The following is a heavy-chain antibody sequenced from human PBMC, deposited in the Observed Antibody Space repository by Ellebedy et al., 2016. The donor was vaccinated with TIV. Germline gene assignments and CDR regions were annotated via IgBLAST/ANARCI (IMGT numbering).Heavy chain of an antibody. J-gene: IGHJ4*02. CDR1: GFTFSNYW. D-gene: IGHD2-2*02. CDR2: IKQDGSET. Sequence: PGGSLRLSCAASGFTFSNYWMSWVRQAPGKGLEWVANIKQDGSETYYVDSVKGRFTISRANAKNSLYLQMKSLRADDTAVYYCARSPYTGYSDLGFDYWGQGSLFTVSS. V-gene: IGHV3-7*01. CDR3: ARSPYTGYSDLGFDY.